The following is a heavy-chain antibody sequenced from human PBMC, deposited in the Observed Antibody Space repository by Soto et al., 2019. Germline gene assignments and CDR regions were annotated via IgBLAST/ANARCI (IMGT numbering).Heavy chain of an antibody. CDR3: AKERPRYSGSYLVPNFQH. CDR2: ISGSGGST. D-gene: IGHD1-26*01. J-gene: IGHJ1*01. V-gene: IGHV3-23*01. CDR1: GFTFSDYA. Sequence: PGGSLRLSCAASGFTFSDYAMHWVRQAPGKGLEWVSAISGSGGSTYYADSVKGRFTISRDNSKNTLYLQMNSLRAEDTAVYYCAKERPRYSGSYLVPNFQHWGQGTLVTVSS.